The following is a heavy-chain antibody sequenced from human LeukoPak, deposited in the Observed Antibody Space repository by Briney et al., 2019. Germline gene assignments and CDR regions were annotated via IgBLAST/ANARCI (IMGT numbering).Heavy chain of an antibody. Sequence: GGSLRLSCAASGFTFSSYAMSWVRQAPGKGLEWVSAISGSGDNTYYADSVKGRFTISRDNSQNTLHLEMNNLRAEDAAVYFCAKGGSLIDYWGQGTLVSVTS. J-gene: IGHJ4*02. CDR2: ISGSGDNT. CDR1: GFTFSSYA. D-gene: IGHD1-1*01. V-gene: IGHV3-23*01. CDR3: AKGGSLIDY.